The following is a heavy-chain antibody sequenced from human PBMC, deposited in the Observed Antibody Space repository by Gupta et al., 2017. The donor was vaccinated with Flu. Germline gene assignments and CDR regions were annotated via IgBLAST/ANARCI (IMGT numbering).Heavy chain of an antibody. CDR2: ISLDGGNE. CDR1: GFIFSRYG. J-gene: IGHJ4*02. CDR3: AKDPGGYSYGYFDS. V-gene: IGHV3-30*18. D-gene: IGHD5-18*01. Sequence: QVQLVESGGGVGPSGRSLRRSCAASGFIFSRYGMHWVRQAPGKGMGWVAYISLDGGNEYYADSVKGRFTISRDNSKNTLYLQMNSVRDEDSAVYYCAKDPGGYSYGYFDSWGQGTLVTVSS.